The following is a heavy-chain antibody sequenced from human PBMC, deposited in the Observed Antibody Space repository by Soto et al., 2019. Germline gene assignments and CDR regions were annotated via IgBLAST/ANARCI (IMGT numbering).Heavy chain of an antibody. Sequence: QVQLVESGGGVVQPGRSLRLSCAASGFTFSSYGMHWVRQAPGKGLEWVAVIWYDGSNKYYADSVKGRFTISRDNSKNTLYLQMNSLRAEDTAVYYCARDFGDYGDYGVVWYFDLWGRGTLVTVSS. CDR1: GFTFSSYG. V-gene: IGHV3-33*01. D-gene: IGHD4-17*01. CDR2: IWYDGSNK. J-gene: IGHJ2*01. CDR3: ARDFGDYGDYGVVWYFDL.